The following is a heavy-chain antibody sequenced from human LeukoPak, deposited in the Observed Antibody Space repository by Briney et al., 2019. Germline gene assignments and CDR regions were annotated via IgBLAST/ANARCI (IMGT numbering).Heavy chain of an antibody. J-gene: IGHJ4*02. CDR3: ASPAGDYHNPFDY. V-gene: IGHV3-30*03. D-gene: IGHD4-17*01. CDR1: GFTFSSYG. CDR2: ISYDGSNK. Sequence: GGSLRLSCAASGFTFSSYGMHWVRQAPGKGLEWVAVISYDGSNKYYADSVKGRFTISRDNSKNTLYLQMNSLRAEDTAVYYCASPAGDYHNPFDYWGQGTLVTVSS.